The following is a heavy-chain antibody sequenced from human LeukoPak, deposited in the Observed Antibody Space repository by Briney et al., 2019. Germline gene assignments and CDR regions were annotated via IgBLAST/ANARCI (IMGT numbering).Heavy chain of an antibody. Sequence: PGGSLRLSCAASGFTFSSYAMHWVRQAPGKGLEWVAVISYDGSNKYYADSVKGRFTISRDNSKNTLYLQTNSLRAEDTAVYYCARVWSDSSGYYPYPTDYWGQGTLVTVSS. V-gene: IGHV3-30*04. CDR1: GFTFSSYA. D-gene: IGHD3-22*01. J-gene: IGHJ4*02. CDR2: ISYDGSNK. CDR3: ARVWSDSSGYYPYPTDY.